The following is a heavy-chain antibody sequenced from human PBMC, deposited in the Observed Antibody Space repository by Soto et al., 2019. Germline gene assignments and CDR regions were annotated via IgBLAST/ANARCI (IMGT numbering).Heavy chain of an antibody. CDR2: MSPNSGNT. J-gene: IGHJ6*03. V-gene: IGHV1-8*01. CDR3: ARATDYYDFWSGYYYYMDV. D-gene: IGHD3-3*01. Sequence: ASVKVSCKASGYTFTSYDINWVRQATGQGLEWMGWMSPNSGNTGYAQKFQGRVTMTRNTSISTAYMELSSLRSEDTAVYYCARATDYYDFWSGYYYYMDVWGKGTTVTVSS. CDR1: GYTFTSYD.